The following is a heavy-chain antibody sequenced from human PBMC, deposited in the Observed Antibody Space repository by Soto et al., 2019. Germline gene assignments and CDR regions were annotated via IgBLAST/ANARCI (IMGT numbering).Heavy chain of an antibody. V-gene: IGHV1-18*01. CDR3: ARKLGYCSSTGCYDWGGREPPYFDY. CDR2: ISAYNGNT. D-gene: IGHD2-2*01. CDR1: GYTFTSYG. J-gene: IGHJ4*02. Sequence: ASVKVSCKASGYTFTSYGISWVRQAPGQGLEWMGWISAYNGNTNYAQKLQGRVTMTTDTSTSTAYMELRSLRSDDTAVYYCARKLGYCSSTGCYDWGGREPPYFDYGGRETRVTVPS.